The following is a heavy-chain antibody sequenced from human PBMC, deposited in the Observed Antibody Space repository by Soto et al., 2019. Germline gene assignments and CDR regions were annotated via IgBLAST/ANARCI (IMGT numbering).Heavy chain of an antibody. CDR1: GGTFSSYA. D-gene: IGHD3-22*01. J-gene: IGHJ4*02. V-gene: IGHV1-69*06. CDR2: IIPIFGTA. CDR3: ARGVYDSSGYSDY. Sequence: SGKVSCKASGGTFSSYAISWVRQAPGQGLEWMGGIIPIFGTANYAQKFQGRVTITADKSTSTAYMELSSLRSEDTAVYYCARGVYDSSGYSDYWGQGTLVTSPQ.